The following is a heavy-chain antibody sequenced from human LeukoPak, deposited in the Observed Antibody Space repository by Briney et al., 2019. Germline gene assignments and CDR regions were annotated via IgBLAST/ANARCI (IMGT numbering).Heavy chain of an antibody. V-gene: IGHV4-4*07. J-gene: IGHJ4*02. D-gene: IGHD1-7*01. Sequence: SETLSLTCTVSGDSISSNYWSWIRQPAGKGLEWIGRIYTSGRTDYNPSLKSRVTMSVDTSKTQVSLKLSSVTAADTALYYCARDQALNWNYDVFDYWGQGALVTVSS. CDR2: IYTSGRT. CDR3: ARDQALNWNYDVFDY. CDR1: GDSISSNY.